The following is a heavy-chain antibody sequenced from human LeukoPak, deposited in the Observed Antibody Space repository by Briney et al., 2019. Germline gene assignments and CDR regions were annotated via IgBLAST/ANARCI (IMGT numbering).Heavy chain of an antibody. CDR3: GRDWFKTGDPAS. D-gene: IGHD7-27*01. J-gene: IGHJ4*02. CDR1: GFSVSNYY. CDR2: IYSGGTT. Sequence: GGSLTLSCEASGFSVSNYYMSWVRQAPGKGLECVSVIYSGGTTHYPDSVKGRFTIPRDNSKNTLYLQMSNLRVEDTAVYYCGRDWFKTGDPASWGQGTLVIVSS. V-gene: IGHV3-66*01.